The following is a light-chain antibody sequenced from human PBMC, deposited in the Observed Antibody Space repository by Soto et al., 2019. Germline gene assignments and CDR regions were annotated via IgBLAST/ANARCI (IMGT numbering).Light chain of an antibody. CDR1: QSVIKC. Sequence: EIVLTQSPATLSLSAGERATLSCRASQSVIKCLAWYQQKPGQAPRLLIFDASTRATGIPARFSGSGSGTDFTLTISSLEPEDFAVYYCQQRYIWPPITFGQGTRLEIK. CDR2: DAS. V-gene: IGKV3-11*01. J-gene: IGKJ5*01. CDR3: QQRYIWPPIT.